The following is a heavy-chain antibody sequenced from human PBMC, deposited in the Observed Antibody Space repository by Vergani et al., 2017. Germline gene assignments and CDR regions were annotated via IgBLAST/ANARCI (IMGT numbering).Heavy chain of an antibody. CDR3: AKDLGTSSGGGWFDP. J-gene: IGHJ5*02. CDR2: ISWNSNSI. D-gene: IGHD6-6*01. CDR1: GFTSAGYA. Sequence: EVQLEESGGGLVLPGRSLRLSCVASGFTSAGYAMHWVRQAPGKGLEWVSGISWNSNSIGYADSVKGRFTISRDNAKNSLYLQMNSLRAEDKALYYCAKDLGTSSGGGWFDPWCQGTLVTVSS. V-gene: IGHV3-9*02.